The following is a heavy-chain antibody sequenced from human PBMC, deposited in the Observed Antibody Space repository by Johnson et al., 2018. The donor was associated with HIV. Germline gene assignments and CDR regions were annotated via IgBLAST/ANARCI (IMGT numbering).Heavy chain of an antibody. CDR3: ARGYGVYATSFDV. J-gene: IGHJ3*01. CDR2: ISYDGSNE. D-gene: IGHD5/OR15-5a*01. Sequence: VQLVESGGGVVQPVMSLILSCPVSGFTFRSSGVHWVRQAPGKGLEWVAVISYDGSNEYYADSVKVRFTISRDNSKNSVFLQMNSLKTEDTAVYYCARGYGVYATSFDVWGQGTVVAVSS. CDR1: GFTFRSSG. V-gene: IGHV3-30*03.